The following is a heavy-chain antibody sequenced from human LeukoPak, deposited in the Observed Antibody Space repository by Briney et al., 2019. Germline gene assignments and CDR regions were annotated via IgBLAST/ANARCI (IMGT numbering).Heavy chain of an antibody. V-gene: IGHV3-48*03. CDR1: GFTFSSYE. CDR2: ISSSGSTI. CDR3: AQETPGIAAAGIDY. J-gene: IGHJ4*02. D-gene: IGHD6-13*01. Sequence: GGSLRLSCAASGFTFSSYEMNWVRQAPGKGLEWVSYISSSGSTIYYADSVKGRFTIPRDNAKNSLYLQMNSLRAEDTAVYYCAQETPGIAAAGIDYWGQGTLVTVSS.